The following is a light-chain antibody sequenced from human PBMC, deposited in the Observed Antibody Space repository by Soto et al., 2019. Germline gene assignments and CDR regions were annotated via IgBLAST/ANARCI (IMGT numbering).Light chain of an antibody. CDR1: QVITND. J-gene: IGKJ1*01. Sequence: IPLTQSPSSLSASVGERVTITCRASQVITNDLGWYQQKPGKAPRRLIYAASSLQSGVPSRFSGSGSGTEFTLTISSLQPEDFATYYCLQHNTYPWTFGQGTKVDIK. CDR2: AAS. V-gene: IGKV1-17*01. CDR3: LQHNTYPWT.